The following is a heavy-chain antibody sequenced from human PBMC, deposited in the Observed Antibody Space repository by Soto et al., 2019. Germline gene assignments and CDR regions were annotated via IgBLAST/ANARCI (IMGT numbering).Heavy chain of an antibody. D-gene: IGHD6-6*01. J-gene: IGHJ6*02. CDR3: ARSHSSSGYYYYYGMDV. V-gene: IGHV1-69*02. CDR1: GGTFSSYT. Sequence: SVKVSCKASGGTFSSYTISWVRQAPGQGLEWMGRIIPILGIANYAQKFQGRVTMTTDTSTSTAYMELRSLRSDDTAVYYCARSHSSSGYYYYYGMDVWGQGTTVTVSS. CDR2: IIPILGIA.